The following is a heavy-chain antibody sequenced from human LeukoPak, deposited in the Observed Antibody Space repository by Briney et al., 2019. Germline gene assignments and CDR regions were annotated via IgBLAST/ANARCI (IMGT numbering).Heavy chain of an antibody. CDR2: ISSSSSYI. Sequence: GGSLRLSCSASGFTFSSYAMTWVRQAPGKGLEWVSSISSSSSYIYYADSVKGRFTISRDNAKNSLYLQMNSLRAEDTAVYYCARDDCSSTSCYLGLDYFDYWGQGTLVTVSS. V-gene: IGHV3-21*01. CDR1: GFTFSSYA. D-gene: IGHD2-2*01. J-gene: IGHJ4*02. CDR3: ARDDCSSTSCYLGLDYFDY.